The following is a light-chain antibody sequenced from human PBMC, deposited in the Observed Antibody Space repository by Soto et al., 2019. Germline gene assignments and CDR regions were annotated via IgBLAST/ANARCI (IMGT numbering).Light chain of an antibody. Sequence: DIQMTQSPSSLSVSVGDRITVTCRPSQTISSYLNWYQQKPGKPPKLLIYGASSLQTGVPSRFSGSGSGTDFTLTISSLQPEDFATYFCQQSYITPWTFGQGTKVDIK. J-gene: IGKJ1*01. CDR1: QTISSY. V-gene: IGKV1-39*01. CDR3: QQSYITPWT. CDR2: GAS.